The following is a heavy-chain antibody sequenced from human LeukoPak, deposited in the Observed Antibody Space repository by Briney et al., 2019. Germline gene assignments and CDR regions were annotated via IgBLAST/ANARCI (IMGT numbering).Heavy chain of an antibody. CDR2: INPSGGST. J-gene: IGHJ4*02. CDR1: GYTFTSYY. D-gene: IGHD3-22*01. CDR3: ARVSDSSGYYFDY. Sequence: ASVTVSFKASGYTFTSYYMHWVRQAPGQGLEWMGIINPSGGSTSYAQKFQGRVTMTRDMSTSTVYVELSSLRSEDTAVYYCARVSDSSGYYFDYWGQGTLVTVSS. V-gene: IGHV1-46*01.